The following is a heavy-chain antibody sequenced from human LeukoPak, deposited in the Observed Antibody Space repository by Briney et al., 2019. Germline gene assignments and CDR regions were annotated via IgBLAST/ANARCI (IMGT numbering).Heavy chain of an antibody. V-gene: IGHV3-21*01. Sequence: KAGGSLRLSCAASGFTFSSYSMNWVRQAPGKGLEWVSSISSSSSYIYYADSVKGRFTISRDNAKNSLYLQMNSLRAEDTAVYYCARYHDDYGVPQVSYNWFDPWGQGTLVTVSS. CDR2: ISSSSSYI. CDR1: GFTFSSYS. J-gene: IGHJ5*02. D-gene: IGHD4-17*01. CDR3: ARYHDDYGVPQVSYNWFDP.